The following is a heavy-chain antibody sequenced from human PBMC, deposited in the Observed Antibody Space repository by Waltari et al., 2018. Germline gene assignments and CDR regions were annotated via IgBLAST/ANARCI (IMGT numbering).Heavy chain of an antibody. CDR3: AKVPGGYCSGGSCALFDY. Sequence: EVQLLESGGGLVQPGGSLRLSCAASGFTFSNYAMSWVRQAPGKGLEWVSGISGSGGSTYYADSVKGRFTISRDNSKNTLYLQMNSLRAEDTAVYYCAKVPGGYCSGGSCALFDYWGQGTLVTVSS. V-gene: IGHV3-23*01. CDR1: GFTFSNYA. J-gene: IGHJ4*02. CDR2: ISGSGGST. D-gene: IGHD2-15*01.